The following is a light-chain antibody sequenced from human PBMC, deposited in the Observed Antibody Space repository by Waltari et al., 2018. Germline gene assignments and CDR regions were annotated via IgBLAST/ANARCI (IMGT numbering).Light chain of an antibody. J-gene: IGKJ1*01. Sequence: DIQMTQSPSTLSASVGDRVTITCRASQSVNRWLAWYQQKPGKAPELLIYETSNLESGVPSRFSGSGSGKEFTLTISSLQLEDFATYYCQQSYDTPRTFGQGTKV. CDR1: QSVNRW. V-gene: IGKV1-5*03. CDR2: ETS. CDR3: QQSYDTPRT.